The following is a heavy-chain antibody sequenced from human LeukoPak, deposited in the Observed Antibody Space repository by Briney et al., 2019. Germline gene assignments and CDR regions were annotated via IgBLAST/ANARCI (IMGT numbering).Heavy chain of an antibody. CDR3: AKDRMVGVTFDAFDI. V-gene: IGHV3-23*01. D-gene: IGHD1-26*01. CDR2: ISYSDDTT. Sequence: PGGSLRLSCAASGFTFSSYAMSWVRQAPGKGLEWVSTISYSDDTTYYADSVKGRFTISRDNSKTTLYLQMTSLRAEDTAVYYCAKDRMVGVTFDAFDIWGQGTMVTVSS. J-gene: IGHJ3*02. CDR1: GFTFSSYA.